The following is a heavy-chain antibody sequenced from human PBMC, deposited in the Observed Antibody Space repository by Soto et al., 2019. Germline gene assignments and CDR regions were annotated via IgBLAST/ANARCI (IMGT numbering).Heavy chain of an antibody. J-gene: IGHJ4*02. Sequence: GGSMRLSCAVSGFPFNNAWMTWVRQAPGQGLEWIGRITSRTYDATTDYAAPVKGRFSISRDDSKNMVFLQMNSLKTEDTAVYYCARTPTRSDFHVVLHFFDLWGQGAQVTVSS. CDR3: ARTPTRSDFHVVLHFFDL. CDR2: ITSRTYDATT. D-gene: IGHD3-3*02. V-gene: IGHV3-15*01. CDR1: GFPFNNAW.